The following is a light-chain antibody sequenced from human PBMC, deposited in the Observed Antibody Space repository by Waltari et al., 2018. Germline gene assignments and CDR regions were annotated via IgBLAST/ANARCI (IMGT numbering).Light chain of an antibody. CDR3: QHHVRLPAT. CDR1: QSSSKY. V-gene: IGKV3-20*01. Sequence: EIVLTQSPGTLSLSPGERATLSCRASQSSSKYLAWYQQRPGQAPRLLIYAASNRATGIPDRFSGGGSGTDFSLTISRLEPEDFAVYYCQHHVRLPATFGQGTKVEIK. CDR2: AAS. J-gene: IGKJ1*01.